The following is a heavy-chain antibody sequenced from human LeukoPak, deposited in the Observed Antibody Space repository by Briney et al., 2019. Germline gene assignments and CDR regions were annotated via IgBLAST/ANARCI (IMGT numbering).Heavy chain of an antibody. CDR3: ARRHYYDSSGYLFDY. V-gene: IGHV5-51*01. D-gene: IGHD3-22*01. CDR2: IYPGDSDT. J-gene: IGHJ4*02. Sequence: GESLKISCKGSGYSFTSYWIGWVRQMPGKGLEWMGIIYPGDSDTRYSPSFQGQVTISADKSISTACLQWSSLKASDTAMYYCARRHYYDSSGYLFDYWGQGTLVTVSS. CDR1: GYSFTSYW.